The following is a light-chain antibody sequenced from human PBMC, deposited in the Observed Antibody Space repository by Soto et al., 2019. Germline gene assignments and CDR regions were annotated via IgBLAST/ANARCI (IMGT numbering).Light chain of an antibody. CDR2: DAS. V-gene: IGKV3-11*01. J-gene: IGKJ1*01. CDR3: QQYGSSGT. Sequence: EIVLTQSPATLSLSPGERATLSCRASQSVSSDLAWYQQKPGQAPRLLIYDASNRAPGIPARFSGSGSGTDFTLTISSLEPEDFAVYYCQQYGSSGTFGQGTKVDIK. CDR1: QSVSSD.